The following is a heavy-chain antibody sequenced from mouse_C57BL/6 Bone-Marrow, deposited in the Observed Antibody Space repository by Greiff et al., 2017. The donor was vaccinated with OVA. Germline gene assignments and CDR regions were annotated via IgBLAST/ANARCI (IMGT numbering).Heavy chain of an antibody. CDR2: IDPSDSYT. D-gene: IGHD1-1*01. CDR1: GYTFTSYW. Sequence: QVHVKQPGAELVRPGTSVKLSCKASGYTFTSYWMHWVKQRPGQGLEWIGVIDPSDSYTNYNQKFKGKATLTVDTSSSTAYMQLSSLTSEDSAVYYCARGAYYYGSGGYAMDYWGQGTSVTVSS. J-gene: IGHJ4*01. CDR3: ARGAYYYGSGGYAMDY. V-gene: IGHV1-59*01.